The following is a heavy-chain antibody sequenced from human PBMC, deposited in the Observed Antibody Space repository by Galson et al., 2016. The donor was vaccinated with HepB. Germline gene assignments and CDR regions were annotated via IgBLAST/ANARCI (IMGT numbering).Heavy chain of an antibody. CDR3: ARGRLTMVRGLNGYYFDL. Sequence: SLRLSCAASGFTVSSNYMSWVRQAPGTGLEWVSVISSGGRAYNADSVKGRFTISRDNFKNTLYLQMNNLRDEDTAVYYCARGRLTMVRGLNGYYFDLWGQGTLVTVSS. V-gene: IGHV3-53*01. CDR2: ISSGGRA. D-gene: IGHD3-10*01. J-gene: IGHJ4*02. CDR1: GFTVSSNY.